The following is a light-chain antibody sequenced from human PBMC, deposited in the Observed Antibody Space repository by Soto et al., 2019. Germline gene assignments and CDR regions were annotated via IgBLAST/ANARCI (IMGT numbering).Light chain of an antibody. CDR2: AAS. J-gene: IGKJ5*01. V-gene: IGKV1-39*01. CDR3: QQAYSGLIT. CDR1: QTINTF. Sequence: DIQMTQSPSSLSASVGDRVTITCRASQTINTFLNWYQQKPGRAPELLIYAASSLQSGAPSRFSGSGSGTHFTLSITGLQPEAFATNYYQQAYSGLITFGQGTRL.